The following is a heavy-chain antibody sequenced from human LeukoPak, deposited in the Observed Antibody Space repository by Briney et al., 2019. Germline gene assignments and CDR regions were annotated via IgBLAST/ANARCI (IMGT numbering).Heavy chain of an antibody. CDR2: ISSDGSGSST. J-gene: IGHJ4*02. CDR1: GFTLSGSW. Sequence: GGSLRLSCAASGFTLSGSWMHWVRQAPGKGLLWVSRISSDGSGSSTMYADSVKGRFTISRDNAKNTLYLQMNSLRAEDTAVYYCARDGGLRFLHYWGQGTLVTVSS. V-gene: IGHV3-74*03. D-gene: IGHD3-3*01. CDR3: ARDGGLRFLHY.